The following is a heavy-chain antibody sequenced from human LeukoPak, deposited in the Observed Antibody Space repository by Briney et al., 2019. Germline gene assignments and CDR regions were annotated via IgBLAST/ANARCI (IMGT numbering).Heavy chain of an antibody. CDR2: ISGSGGST. J-gene: IGHJ4*02. CDR3: ARERDRSGWYYYFDY. Sequence: GGSLTLSCAASGFTFSSYAMSWVRQAPGKGLEWVSAISGSGGSTYYANSVKCQFTSSRDNSKNKMYLQMNSMRAEDTAVYYCARERDRSGWYYYFDYWGQGTLVTVSS. CDR1: GFTFSSYA. D-gene: IGHD6-19*01. V-gene: IGHV3-23*01.